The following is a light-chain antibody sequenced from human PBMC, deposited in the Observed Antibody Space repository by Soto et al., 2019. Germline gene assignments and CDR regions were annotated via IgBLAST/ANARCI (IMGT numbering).Light chain of an antibody. CDR2: GAS. J-gene: IGKJ1*01. V-gene: IGKV3-20*01. Sequence: EIVLTQSPGTLSLSPGERATLSCRASQSVSSSYLAWYQQKPGQAPRLLIYGASSRATGIPDRSSGSGSGTDFTLTISRLEPEDFAVYYCQQYETFGQGTKVEIK. CDR3: QQYET. CDR1: QSVSSSY.